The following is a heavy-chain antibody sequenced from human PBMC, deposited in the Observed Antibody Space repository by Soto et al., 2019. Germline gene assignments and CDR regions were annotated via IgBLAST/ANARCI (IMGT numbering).Heavy chain of an antibody. Sequence: QVQLVESGGGVVQPGRSLRLSCAASGFTFSSYGMHWVRQAPGKGLEWVAVIWYDGSNKYYADSVKGRFTISKDNSKNTLYLQMNSLRAEDTAVYYCARGMGRGVINDYWGQGTLVTVSS. CDR2: IWYDGSNK. D-gene: IGHD3-10*01. V-gene: IGHV3-33*01. J-gene: IGHJ4*02. CDR1: GFTFSSYG. CDR3: ARGMGRGVINDY.